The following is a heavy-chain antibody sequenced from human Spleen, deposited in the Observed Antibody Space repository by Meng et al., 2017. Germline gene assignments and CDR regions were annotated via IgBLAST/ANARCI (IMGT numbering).Heavy chain of an antibody. J-gene: IGHJ6*02. CDR1: GGSISSYY. Sequence: SETLSLTCTVSGGSISSYYWSWIRQPAGKGLEWIGRIYTSGSTNYNPSLKSRVTMSVDTSKNQFSLKLSSVTAADTAVYYCAREKAAGLYYYYYGMDVWGQGTTVTVSS. CDR3: AREKAAGLYYYYYGMDV. CDR2: IYTSGST. V-gene: IGHV4-4*07. D-gene: IGHD6-13*01.